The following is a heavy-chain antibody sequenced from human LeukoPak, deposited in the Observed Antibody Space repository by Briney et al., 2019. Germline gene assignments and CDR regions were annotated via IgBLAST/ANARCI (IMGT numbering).Heavy chain of an antibody. D-gene: IGHD5-12*01. CDR3: ARTYSGYDWWGDYYYYYMDV. Sequence: GGSLRLSCAASGFTFSSYWMSWVRQAPGKGLEWVAIIKQDGSEKYYVDSVKGRFTISRDNAKNSLYLQMNSLRAEDTAVYYCARTYSGYDWWGDYYYYYMDVWGKGTTVTVSS. CDR2: IKQDGSEK. V-gene: IGHV3-7*01. CDR1: GFTFSSYW. J-gene: IGHJ6*03.